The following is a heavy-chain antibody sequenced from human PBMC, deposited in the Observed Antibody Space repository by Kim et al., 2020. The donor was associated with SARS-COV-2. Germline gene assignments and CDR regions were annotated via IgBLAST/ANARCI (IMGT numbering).Heavy chain of an antibody. CDR2: ISGSGGST. V-gene: IGHV3-23*01. D-gene: IGHD3-22*01. CDR1: GFTFSSYA. CDR3: AKSPKFPDYYDSRFFDY. J-gene: IGHJ4*02. Sequence: GGSLRLSCAASGFTFSSYAMSWVRQAPGKGLEWVSAISGSGGSTYYADSVKGRFTISRDNSKNTLYLQMNSLRAEDTAVYYCAKSPKFPDYYDSRFFDYWGQGTLVTVSS.